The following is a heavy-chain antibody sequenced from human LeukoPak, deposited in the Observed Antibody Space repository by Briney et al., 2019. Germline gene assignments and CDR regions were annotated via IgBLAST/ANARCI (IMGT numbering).Heavy chain of an antibody. CDR1: GYTFTGYY. CDR2: INPNSGGT. CDR3: ALIGDHAWFDR. V-gene: IGHV1-2*02. D-gene: IGHD3-10*01. Sequence: ASVKVSCKASGYTFTGYYIFWVRQAPGQGLEWMGWINPNSGGTNYAQEFQGRVTMTRDTSITTAYMELSTLRSDDTAVYYCALIGDHAWFDRWGPGTLVTVSS. J-gene: IGHJ5*02.